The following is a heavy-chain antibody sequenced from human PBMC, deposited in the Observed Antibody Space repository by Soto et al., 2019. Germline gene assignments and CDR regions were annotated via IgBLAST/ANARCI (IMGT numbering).Heavy chain of an antibody. CDR2: TYYRSKWYN. V-gene: IGHV6-1*01. J-gene: IGHJ6*02. CDR1: GDSVSSNSAA. D-gene: IGHD1-26*01. CDR3: SRGLSRYHYYYYGMDV. Sequence: PSQTLSLTCAISGDSVSSNSAAWNWIRQSPSRGLEWLGRTYYRSKWYNDYAVSVKSRITINPDTSKNQSSLQLNSVTAADTAVYYCSRGLSRYHYYYYGMDVWGQGTTVTVSS.